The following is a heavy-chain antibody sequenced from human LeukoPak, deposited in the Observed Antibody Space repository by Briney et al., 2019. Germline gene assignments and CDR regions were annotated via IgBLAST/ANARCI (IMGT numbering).Heavy chain of an antibody. CDR3: ASAAAPSSGWYRAPYYYYMDV. V-gene: IGHV4-59*01. J-gene: IGHJ6*03. D-gene: IGHD6-19*01. CDR2: IYYSGST. Sequence: SETLSLTCTVSGGSISSYYRSWIRQPPGKGLEWIGYIYYSGSTNYNPSLKSRVTISVDTSKNQFSLKLSSVTAADTAVYYCASAAAPSSGWYRAPYYYYMDVWGKGTTVTVSS. CDR1: GGSISSYY.